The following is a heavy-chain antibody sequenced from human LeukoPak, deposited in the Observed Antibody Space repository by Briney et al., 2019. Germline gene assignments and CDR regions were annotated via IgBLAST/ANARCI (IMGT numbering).Heavy chain of an antibody. V-gene: IGHV4-59*01. CDR1: GGSISSYY. CDR2: IYYSGST. Sequence: SETLCLTCTVSGGSISSYYRSWIRQPPGKGLEWIGYIYYSGSTNYNPSLKSRVTISVDTSKNQFSLKLSSVTAADTAVYYCASGGSGSYYLLDGAFDIWGQGTMVTVSS. CDR3: ASGGSGSYYLLDGAFDI. D-gene: IGHD1-26*01. J-gene: IGHJ3*02.